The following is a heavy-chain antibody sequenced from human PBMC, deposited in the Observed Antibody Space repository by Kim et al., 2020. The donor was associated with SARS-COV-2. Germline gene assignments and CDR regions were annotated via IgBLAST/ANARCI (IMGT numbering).Heavy chain of an antibody. D-gene: IGHD3-22*01. Sequence: GGSLRLSCAASGFTFSNFFMNWVRQAPGKGLEWVSSISDNGRFTTYADSLRGRLTISRDNAQSSLSLHMNSLGTDDTAVYYCVRANLAGYYDASDYYEGGAFDIWGQGTVVTVSS. CDR3: VRANLAGYYDASDYYEGGAFDI. V-gene: IGHV3-21*01. J-gene: IGHJ3*02. CDR2: ISDNGRFT. CDR1: GFTFSNFF.